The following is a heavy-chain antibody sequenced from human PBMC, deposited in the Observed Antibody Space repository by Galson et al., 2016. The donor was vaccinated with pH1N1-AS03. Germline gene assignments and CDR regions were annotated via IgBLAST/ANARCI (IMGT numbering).Heavy chain of an antibody. V-gene: IGHV3-21*01. Sequence: SLRLSCAASGFTFSTYTMNWARQAPGKGLEWVAYISSSSRFIYYADAVQGRFTISKDSPKNSVYLHMNGLRADDTAVYYCARDGGYSSGWIDFWGQGTLVSVSS. CDR1: GFTFSTYT. J-gene: IGHJ4*02. CDR2: ISSSSRFI. D-gene: IGHD3-22*01. CDR3: ARDGGYSSGWIDF.